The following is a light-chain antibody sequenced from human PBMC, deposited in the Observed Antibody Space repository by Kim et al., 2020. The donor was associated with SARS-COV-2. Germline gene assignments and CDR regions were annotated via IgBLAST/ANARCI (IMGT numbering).Light chain of an antibody. CDR3: QVWDSSSDHPE. Sequence: APGKTARITCGGNNIGSKSVHWYQKKPGQAPVLVIYYDSDRPSGIPERFSGSNSGNTDTLTISRVEAGDEADYYCQVWDSSSDHPEFGGGTQLTVL. CDR1: NIGSKS. CDR2: YDS. V-gene: IGLV3-21*04. J-gene: IGLJ2*01.